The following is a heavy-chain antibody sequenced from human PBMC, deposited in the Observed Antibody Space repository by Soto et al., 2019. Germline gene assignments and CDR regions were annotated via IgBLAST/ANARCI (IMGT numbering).Heavy chain of an antibody. Sequence: QVQLVQSGAEVKNPGASVKVSCKTSGYTFTKYGVGWVRQAPGQGLEWMGWISGSSGNANYAEKVQGRITLTTDTSTSRAYRELRSLRSDDTAVYYGAREMAGLGGEYDYWGQGTLVTVSS. CDR2: ISGSSGNA. D-gene: IGHD3-16*01. CDR3: AREMAGLGGEYDY. CDR1: GYTFTKYG. J-gene: IGHJ4*02. V-gene: IGHV1-18*01.